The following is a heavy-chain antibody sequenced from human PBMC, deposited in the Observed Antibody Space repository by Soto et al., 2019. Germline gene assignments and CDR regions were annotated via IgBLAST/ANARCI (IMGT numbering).Heavy chain of an antibody. D-gene: IGHD6-6*01. V-gene: IGHV4-59*01. CDR1: GGSISSYY. Sequence: SETLSLTCTVSGGSISSYYWSWIRQPPGKGLEWIGYIYYSGSTNYNPSLKSRVTISVDTSKNQFSLKLSSVTAADTAVYYCARDRITAFDYWGQGTLVTVSS. CDR3: ARDRITAFDY. J-gene: IGHJ4*02. CDR2: IYYSGST.